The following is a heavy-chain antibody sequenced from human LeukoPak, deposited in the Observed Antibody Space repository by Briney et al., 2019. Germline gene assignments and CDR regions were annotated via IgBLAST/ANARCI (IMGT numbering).Heavy chain of an antibody. Sequence: GGSLRLSCAASGFTFSKYWMLWVRQAAGKGLESVSRINTDGTVTTYADSVKGRFTVSRDNADNTMFLQMNSVRDEDTAVYYCATKQWLAPPPDSWGQGTPVTVSS. CDR1: GFTFSKYW. D-gene: IGHD6-19*01. CDR3: ATKQWLAPPPDS. J-gene: IGHJ4*02. V-gene: IGHV3-74*01. CDR2: INTDGTVT.